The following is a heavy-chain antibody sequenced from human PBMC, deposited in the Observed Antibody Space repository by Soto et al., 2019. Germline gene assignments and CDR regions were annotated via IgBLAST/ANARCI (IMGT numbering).Heavy chain of an antibody. J-gene: IGHJ3*02. CDR3: ARAQSDFWSLHAFDI. CDR2: IDHSGRI. D-gene: IGHD3-3*01. V-gene: IGHV4-4*02. CDR1: GFSFSSDIW. Sequence: PSETLSLTCAVSGFSFSSDIWRNWVRQPPGKGLEWIGEIDHSGRIKYNPSLKGRVTMSIDNSKNQFSLKLSSVTAADTAVYYCARAQSDFWSLHAFDIWGQGTTVTLSS.